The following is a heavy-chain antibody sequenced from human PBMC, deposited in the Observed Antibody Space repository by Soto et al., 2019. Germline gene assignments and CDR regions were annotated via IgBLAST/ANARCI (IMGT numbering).Heavy chain of an antibody. CDR3: AKGGVTIFGVASPKFYYGMDV. V-gene: IGHV3-30*18. J-gene: IGHJ6*02. D-gene: IGHD3-3*01. CDR1: GFTFSSYG. CDR2: ISYDGSNK. Sequence: GGFLRLSCAASGFTFSSYGMHWVRQAPGKGLEWVAVISYDGSNKYYADSVKGRFTISRDNSKNTLYLQMNSLRAEDTAVYYCAKGGVTIFGVASPKFYYGMDVWGQGTTVTVSS.